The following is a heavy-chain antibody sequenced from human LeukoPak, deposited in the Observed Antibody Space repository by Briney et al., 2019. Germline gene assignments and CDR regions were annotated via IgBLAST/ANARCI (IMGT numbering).Heavy chain of an antibody. CDR3: ARLKYYGSGNLYYFDY. V-gene: IGHV4-34*01. J-gene: IGHJ4*02. CDR2: INHSGST. CDR1: GGSFSDYY. Sequence: SETLSLTCAVYGGSFSDYYWSWIRQPPGKGLEWIGEINHSGSTNYNPSLKSRVTISVDTSKNQFPLKLSSVTAADTAVYYCARLKYYGSGNLYYFDYWGQGTLVTVSS. D-gene: IGHD3-10*01.